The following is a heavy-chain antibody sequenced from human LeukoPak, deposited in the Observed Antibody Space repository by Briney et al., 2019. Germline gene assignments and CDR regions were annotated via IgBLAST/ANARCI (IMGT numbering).Heavy chain of an antibody. CDR2: MNPNSGAT. V-gene: IGHV1-8*01. CDR3: ARASREYNWNARFDY. Sequence: GASVKVSCQASGYTFSNHDFDWVRQAPGQGLEWMGWMNPNSGATGYAQKFQGRVTITADESTSTAYMELSSLRSEDTAVYYCARASREYNWNARFDYWGQGTLVTVSS. D-gene: IGHD1-20*01. CDR1: GYTFSNHD. J-gene: IGHJ4*02.